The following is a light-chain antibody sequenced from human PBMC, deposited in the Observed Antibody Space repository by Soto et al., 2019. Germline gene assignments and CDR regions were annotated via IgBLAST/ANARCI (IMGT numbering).Light chain of an antibody. Sequence: DIQMTQSPSSLSASVGDRVTITCLASQSISSDLNWYQQNPGKAPKLLIYAASSLQSGVPSRFSGSGSGTDFTLTISSLQPEDFATYYCQQSYSAPLTFGGGTKVAIK. J-gene: IGKJ4*01. CDR1: QSISSD. CDR3: QQSYSAPLT. CDR2: AAS. V-gene: IGKV1-39*01.